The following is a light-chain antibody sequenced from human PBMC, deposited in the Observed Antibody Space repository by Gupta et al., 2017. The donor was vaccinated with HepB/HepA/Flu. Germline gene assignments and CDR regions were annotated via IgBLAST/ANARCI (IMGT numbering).Light chain of an antibody. CDR2: DVS. CDR3: CSYAGSSWV. V-gene: IGLV2-11*01. J-gene: IGLJ3*02. Sequence: QSALTQPRPVSGSPGQSVTISCTGTSSDVGGYNYVSWYQQHPGKAPKLMIYDVSKRPSGVPDRFSGSKSGNTASLTISGLQAEDEADYYCCSYAGSSWVFGGGTKLTVL. CDR1: SSDVGGYNY.